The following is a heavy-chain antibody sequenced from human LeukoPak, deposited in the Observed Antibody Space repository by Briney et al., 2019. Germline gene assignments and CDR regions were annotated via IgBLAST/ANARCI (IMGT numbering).Heavy chain of an antibody. V-gene: IGHV3-30-3*01. D-gene: IGHD3-3*01. CDR2: IPHDGSSA. Sequence: GGSLRLSCTASGFTFTRNSMHWVRQAPSKGLEWVAVIPHDGSSALYADSVKGRFIISRDNSKNSQYLQMNSLRIEDSGVYYCATGSKFYYDSWGQGILVTVSS. CDR3: ATGSKFYYDS. CDR1: GFTFTRNS. J-gene: IGHJ5*02.